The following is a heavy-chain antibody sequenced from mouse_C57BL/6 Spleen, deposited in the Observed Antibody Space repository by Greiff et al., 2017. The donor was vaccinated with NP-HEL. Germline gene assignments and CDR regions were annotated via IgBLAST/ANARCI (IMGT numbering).Heavy chain of an antibody. CDR2: INPNNGGT. D-gene: IGHD1-1*01. V-gene: IGHV1-18*01. CDR1: GYTFTDYN. Sequence: EVQLQQSGPELVKPGASVKIPCKASGYTFTDYNMDWVKQSHGKSLEWIGDINPNNGGTIYNQKFKGKATLTVDKSSSTAYMELRSLTSEDTAVYYCARGRPYGRFPAMDYWGQGTSVTVSS. CDR3: ARGRPYGRFPAMDY. J-gene: IGHJ4*01.